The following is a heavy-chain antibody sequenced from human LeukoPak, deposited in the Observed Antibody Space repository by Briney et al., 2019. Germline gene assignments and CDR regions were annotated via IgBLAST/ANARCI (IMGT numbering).Heavy chain of an antibody. J-gene: IGHJ3*02. CDR2: IWYDGINK. CDR1: GFTFRTFG. V-gene: IGHV3-33*01. Sequence: PGRSLRLSCAASGFTFRTFGMHWVRQAPGKGLEWVAIIWYDGINKYCADSVKGRFTISRDNSKNTLYQQMNSLRAEDTAVYYCARDYYDSSGQLHAGAHAFDIWGQGTMVTVSS. D-gene: IGHD3-22*01. CDR3: ARDYYDSSGQLHAGAHAFDI.